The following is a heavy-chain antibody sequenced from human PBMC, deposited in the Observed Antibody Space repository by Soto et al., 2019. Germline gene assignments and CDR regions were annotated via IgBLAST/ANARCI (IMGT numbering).Heavy chain of an antibody. Sequence: PGESLKISCKGSGYSFTSYWISWVRQMPGKGLEWMGRIDPSDSYTNYSPSFQGHVTISADKSISTAYLQWSSLKASDTAMYYCAIHADSGWYAGNSDYYYYGMDVWGQGTTVTVSS. J-gene: IGHJ6*02. CDR1: GYSFTSYW. V-gene: IGHV5-10-1*01. CDR2: IDPSDSYT. D-gene: IGHD6-19*01. CDR3: AIHADSGWYAGNSDYYYYGMDV.